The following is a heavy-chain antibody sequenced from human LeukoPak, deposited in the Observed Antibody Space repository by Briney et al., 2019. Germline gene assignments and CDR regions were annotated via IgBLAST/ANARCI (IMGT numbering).Heavy chain of an antibody. CDR3: ARETGIAARPFDWSAFDI. CDR1: GYTFTGYY. CDR2: INPNSGGT. D-gene: IGHD6-6*01. Sequence: GASVKVSCKASGYTFTGYYMHWVRQAPGQGLEWMGWINPNSGGTNYAQKFQGRVTMTRDTSISTAYMELSRLRSDDTAVYYCARETGIAARPFDWSAFDIWGQGTMVTVSS. J-gene: IGHJ3*02. V-gene: IGHV1-2*02.